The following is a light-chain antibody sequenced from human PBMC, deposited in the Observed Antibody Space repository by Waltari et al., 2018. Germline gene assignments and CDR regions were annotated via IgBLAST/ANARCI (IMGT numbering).Light chain of an antibody. V-gene: IGLV3-1*01. Sequence: SYELTQPPSVSVSPGQTASITCSGDKLGDKYACWYQQKPGQSPGLVICQDNKRPSGIPERFSGSNSGNTATLTISGTQAMDEADYYCQAWDSSVVFGGGTKLTVL. CDR3: QAWDSSVV. CDR2: QDN. CDR1: KLGDKY. J-gene: IGLJ2*01.